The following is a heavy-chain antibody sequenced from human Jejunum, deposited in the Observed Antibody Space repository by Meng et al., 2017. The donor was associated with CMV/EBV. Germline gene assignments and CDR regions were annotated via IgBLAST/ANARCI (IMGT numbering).Heavy chain of an antibody. CDR3: ARVTVVSQRFDY. CDR1: GGSISSSDYY. Sequence: SGGSISSSDYYWGWVRQPPGKGLEWIGTIYYRGDTYYSPSLESRLTISVDTSKNQFSLRLRSVTAADTAVYYCARVTVVSQRFDYWDQGTLVTVSS. J-gene: IGHJ4*02. CDR2: IYYRGDT. V-gene: IGHV4-39*07. D-gene: IGHD6-25*01.